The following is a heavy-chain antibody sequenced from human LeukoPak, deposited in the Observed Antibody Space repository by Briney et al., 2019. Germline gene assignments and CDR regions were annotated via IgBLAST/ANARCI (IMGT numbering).Heavy chain of an antibody. CDR1: GDSINSYY. CDR3: ARGKKWFGDQSTANWFDP. CDR2: VYDSGST. J-gene: IGHJ5*02. Sequence: PSETLSLTCTVSGDSINSYYWSWIRQPPGKGPEWIGYVYDSGSTNYSPSFKSRVTISVDTSKNQFSLKVNSVTAADTAVYYCARGKKWFGDQSTANWFDPWGQGTLVTVSS. V-gene: IGHV4-59*01. D-gene: IGHD3-10*01.